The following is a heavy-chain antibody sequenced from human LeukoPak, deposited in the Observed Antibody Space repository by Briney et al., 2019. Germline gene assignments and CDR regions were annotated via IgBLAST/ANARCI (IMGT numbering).Heavy chain of an antibody. V-gene: IGHV4-59*01. J-gene: IGHJ4*02. CDR2: IYYSGST. D-gene: IGHD1-26*01. CDR3: ARQVFSGSYVDY. Sequence: PSETLSLTCTVSGGSISSYYWSWTRQPPGKGLEWIGFIYYSGSTNYNPSLKSRVTISVDTSKNQFSLKLNSVTAADTAVYYCARQVFSGSYVDYWGQGTLVTVSS. CDR1: GGSISSYY.